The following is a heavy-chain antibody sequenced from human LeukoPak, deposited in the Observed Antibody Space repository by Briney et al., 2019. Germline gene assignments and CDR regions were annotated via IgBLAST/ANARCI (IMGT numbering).Heavy chain of an antibody. CDR2: IWYDGSNK. CDR1: GFTFGSYG. D-gene: IGHD1-26*01. CDR3: ARHMNGGTYPMDV. J-gene: IGHJ6*02. Sequence: GGSLRLSCAASGFTFGSYGMHWVRQAPGKGLEWVAVIWYDGSNKYYADSVKGRFTISRDNSKNTLSLQMNSLRAEDTAVYYCARHMNGGTYPMDVGGQGTTVTVSS. V-gene: IGHV3-33*01.